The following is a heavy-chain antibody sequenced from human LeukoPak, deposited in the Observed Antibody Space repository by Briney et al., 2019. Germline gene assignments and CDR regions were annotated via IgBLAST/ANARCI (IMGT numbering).Heavy chain of an antibody. CDR2: ISYTGTYI. D-gene: IGHD1-26*01. CDR1: GFSLSDYW. J-gene: IGHJ4*02. CDR3: VRDRGTYRPIDY. V-gene: IGHV3-21*04. Sequence: SGGSLRLSCAGSGFSLSDYWMTWVRQAPGKGLEWVSSISYTGTYIYYADSVKGRFTISRDNAQNSLYLQMNSLRAEDTAIYYCVRDRGTYRPIDYWGQGTLVTVSS.